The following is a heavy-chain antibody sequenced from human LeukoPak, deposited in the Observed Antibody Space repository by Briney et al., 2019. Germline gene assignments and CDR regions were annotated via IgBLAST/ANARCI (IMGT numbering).Heavy chain of an antibody. V-gene: IGHV1-18*01. Sequence: GASVKVSCKASGGTFSSYAISWVRQAPGQGLEWMGWISAYNGNTNYAQKLQGRVTMTTDTSTSTAYMELRSLRSDDTAVYYCARYYDYVWGSYRSYYYYYGMDVWGKGTTVTVSS. CDR2: ISAYNGNT. CDR1: GGTFSSYA. D-gene: IGHD3-16*02. CDR3: ARYYDYVWGSYRSYYYYYGMDV. J-gene: IGHJ6*04.